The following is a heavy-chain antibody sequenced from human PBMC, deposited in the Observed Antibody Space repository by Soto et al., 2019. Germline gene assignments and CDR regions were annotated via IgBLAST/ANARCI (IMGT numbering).Heavy chain of an antibody. V-gene: IGHV1-69*13. CDR3: ARDLVAAAGSGDYYYYGMDV. J-gene: IGHJ6*02. CDR1: GCTFSSYA. D-gene: IGHD6-13*01. Sequence: GASVKVSCKASGCTFSSYAISWVRQAPGQGLEWMGGIIPIFGTANYAQKFQGRVTITADESTSTAYMELSSLRSEDTAVYYCARDLVAAAGSGDYYYYGMDVWGQGTTVTVSS. CDR2: IIPIFGTA.